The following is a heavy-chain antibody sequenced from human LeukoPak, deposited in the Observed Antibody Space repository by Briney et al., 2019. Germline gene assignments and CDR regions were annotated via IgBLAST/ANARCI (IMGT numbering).Heavy chain of an antibody. D-gene: IGHD1/OR15-1a*01. J-gene: IGHJ4*02. CDR1: GASINSDTYY. Sequence: SETLSLTCTVSGASINSDTYYWGWIRQPPGKGLEWIGTHSHSGSAYYNPSLRSRVTMSLDTSENQLSLKLYSVTAADTAIYYCARYQTGTMFAVWGQGTLVTISS. CDR2: HSHSGSA. V-gene: IGHV4-39*07. CDR3: ARYQTGTMFAV.